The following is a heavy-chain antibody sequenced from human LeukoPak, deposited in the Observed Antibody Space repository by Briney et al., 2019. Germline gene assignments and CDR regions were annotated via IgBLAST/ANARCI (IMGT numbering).Heavy chain of an antibody. Sequence: GASVKVSCKGSGGTFSSYAISWVRQAPGQGLEWMGRIIPILGIANYAQKFQGRVTITADKSTSTAYMELSSLRSEDTAVYYCARDGEWELPHFDIWGQGTMVTVSS. CDR1: GGTFSSYA. D-gene: IGHD1-26*01. CDR2: IIPILGIA. J-gene: IGHJ3*02. CDR3: ARDGEWELPHFDI. V-gene: IGHV1-69*04.